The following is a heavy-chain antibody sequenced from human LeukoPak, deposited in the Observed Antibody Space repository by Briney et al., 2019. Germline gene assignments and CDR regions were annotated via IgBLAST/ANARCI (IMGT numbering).Heavy chain of an antibody. CDR1: GFTFSSYS. CDR3: ARGDSSGYYPYYFDY. Sequence: GGSLRLSCAASGFTFSSYSMNWVRQAPGNGLEWVSSISSSSSYIYYADSVNGRFTISRDNAKNSLYLQMNSLRAEDTAVYYCARGDSSGYYPYYFDYWGQGTLVTVSS. J-gene: IGHJ4*02. CDR2: ISSSSSYI. D-gene: IGHD3-22*01. V-gene: IGHV3-21*01.